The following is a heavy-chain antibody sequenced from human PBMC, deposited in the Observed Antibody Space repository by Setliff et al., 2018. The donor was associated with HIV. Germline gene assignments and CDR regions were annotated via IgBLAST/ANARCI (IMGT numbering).Heavy chain of an antibody. CDR2: IYTSGST. D-gene: IGHD3-22*01. J-gene: IGHJ3*02. V-gene: IGHV4-4*08. CDR3: ARGDYDSSGYYPWGAFDI. CDR1: GGSISSYY. Sequence: SETLSLTCTVSGGSISSYYWSWIRQPPGKGLEWIGYIYTSGSTNYNPSLKSRVTISVDTSKNQFSLKLSSVTAAATAVYYCARGDYDSSGYYPWGAFDIWGQGTMVTVSS.